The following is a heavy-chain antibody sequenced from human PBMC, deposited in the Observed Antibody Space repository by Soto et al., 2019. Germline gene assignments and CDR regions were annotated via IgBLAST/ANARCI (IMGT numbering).Heavy chain of an antibody. CDR3: ARDGGRHSGGIDY. D-gene: IGHD1-26*01. J-gene: IGHJ4*02. CDR2: IIPIFGTA. Sequence: QVQLVQSGAEVKKPGSSVKFSCKASGGTFSSYSINWVRQAPGQGLEWMGEIIPIFGTANYAQKIHGRVTMTADESTSTAYMELSSLRSEDTDVYYCARDGGRHSGGIDYWGQGTLVTVSS. CDR1: GGTFSSYS. V-gene: IGHV1-69*01.